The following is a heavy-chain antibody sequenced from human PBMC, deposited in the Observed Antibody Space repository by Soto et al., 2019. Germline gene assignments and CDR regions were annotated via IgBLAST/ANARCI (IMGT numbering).Heavy chain of an antibody. CDR1: GASIISSGYY. CDR2: IYYSGST. Sequence: RSLTCTVSGASIISSGYYWSWIRQHPGKGLEWIGYIYYSGSTYNNPSLKGRVTVSVDTSKNQVSLRLTSVTAADTAVYYCARGTRLPDKEYRYGLDVWGQGTTVTVSS. J-gene: IGHJ6*02. V-gene: IGHV4-31*03. D-gene: IGHD1-1*01. CDR3: ARGTRLPDKEYRYGLDV.